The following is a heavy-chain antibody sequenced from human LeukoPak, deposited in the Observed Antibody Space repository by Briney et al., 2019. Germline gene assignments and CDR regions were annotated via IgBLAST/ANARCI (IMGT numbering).Heavy chain of an antibody. CDR1: GFTFSSYE. CDR3: AKVIGTQGMAAAGHDAFDI. J-gene: IGHJ3*02. V-gene: IGHV3-48*03. D-gene: IGHD6-13*01. Sequence: GGSLRLSCAASGFTFSSYEMNWVRQAPGKGLEWVSYISSSGSTIYYADSVKGRFTISRDNSKNTLYLQMNSLRAEDTAVYYCAKVIGTQGMAAAGHDAFDIWGQGTMVTVSS. CDR2: ISSSGSTI.